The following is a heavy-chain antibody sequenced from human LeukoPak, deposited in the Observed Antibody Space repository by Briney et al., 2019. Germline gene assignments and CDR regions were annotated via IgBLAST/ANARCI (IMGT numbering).Heavy chain of an antibody. CDR3: ARAYIVVVPAAMRYYYYGMDV. D-gene: IGHD2-2*01. J-gene: IGHJ6*02. V-gene: IGHV3-30*04. CDR1: GFTFSSYA. Sequence: GGSLRLSCAASGFTFSSYAMHWVRQAPGKGLEWVAVISYDGNNKFYADSVKGRFTISRDNSKNTLYLQMNSLRAEDTAVYYCARAYIVVVPAAMRYYYYGMDVWGQGTTVTVSS. CDR2: ISYDGNNK.